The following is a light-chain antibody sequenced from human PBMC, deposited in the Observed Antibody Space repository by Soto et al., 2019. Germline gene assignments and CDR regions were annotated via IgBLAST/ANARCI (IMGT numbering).Light chain of an antibody. CDR3: SSFAGNNNSV. CDR2: EVS. J-gene: IGLJ2*01. CDR1: SSDVGGYNY. V-gene: IGLV2-8*01. Sequence: QSALTQPPSASGSPGQSVTISCTGTSSDVGGYNYVSWYQQHPGKAPKLMISEVSKRPSGVPDRFSGSKSGNTASLTVSGLQAEDEADYYCSSFAGNNNSVFGAGTKLTVL.